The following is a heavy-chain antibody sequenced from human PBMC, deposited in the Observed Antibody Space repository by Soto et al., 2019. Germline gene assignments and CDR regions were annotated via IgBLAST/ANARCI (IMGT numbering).Heavy chain of an antibody. Sequence: ASVKVSCKASSYIFTDYFMHWVRQAPGQGLEWMGWISPNSGGAHYAQNFQGRITMTRDTSVSTAYMELNSLRSDDTAVYFCARGLHCTSANCPEGGWFDPWGQGTLVTVSS. CDR2: ISPNSGGA. CDR1: SYIFTDYF. CDR3: ARGLHCTSANCPEGGWFDP. D-gene: IGHD2-2*01. J-gene: IGHJ5*02. V-gene: IGHV1-2*02.